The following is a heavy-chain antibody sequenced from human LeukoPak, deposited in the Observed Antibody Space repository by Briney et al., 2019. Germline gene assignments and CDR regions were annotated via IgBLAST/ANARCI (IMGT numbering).Heavy chain of an antibody. V-gene: IGHV4-59*01. CDR2: IYYSGST. CDR3: ARAPSNSGYNWFDP. J-gene: IGHJ5*02. Sequence: PSETLSLTCTVSGGSISSYYWSWIRQPPGKGLEWIGYIYYSGSTKYNPSLKSRVTISVDTSKNQFSLKLSSVTAADTAVYYCARAPSNSGYNWFDPWGQGTLVTASS. D-gene: IGHD2-2*03. CDR1: GGSISSYY.